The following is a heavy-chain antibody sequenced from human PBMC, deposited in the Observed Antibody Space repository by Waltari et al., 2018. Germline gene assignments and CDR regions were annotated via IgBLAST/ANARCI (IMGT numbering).Heavy chain of an antibody. CDR3: VRDPRAFYYDSSGYYFDY. CDR1: GVSINKNSHY. D-gene: IGHD3-22*01. CDR2: VDYSGNT. Sequence: QLQLQESGPGLVQPSETLSLTCSVSGVSINKNSHYWAWIRQPPGKGLGWIGSVDYSGNTYSNPSLKSRVTISLDTSENQFSLKLTSVTAADTAVYYCVRDPRAFYYDSSGYYFDYWGQGTLVTVSS. J-gene: IGHJ4*02. V-gene: IGHV4-39*07.